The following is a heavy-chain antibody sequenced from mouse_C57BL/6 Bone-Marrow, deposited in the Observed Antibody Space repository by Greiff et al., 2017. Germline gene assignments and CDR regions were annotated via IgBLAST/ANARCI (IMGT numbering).Heavy chain of an antibody. D-gene: IGHD1-2*01. V-gene: IGHV14-4*01. CDR2: IDPENGDT. CDR1: GFNIKDDY. J-gene: IGHJ4*01. Sequence: VQLQQSGAELMRPGASVKLSCTASGFNIKDDYMHWVKQRPEQGLEWIGWIDPENGDTEYASKFQGKATITADTSSNTAYLQLSSLTSEDTAVYYCTTYGPYAMDYWGQGTSVTVSS. CDR3: TTYGPYAMDY.